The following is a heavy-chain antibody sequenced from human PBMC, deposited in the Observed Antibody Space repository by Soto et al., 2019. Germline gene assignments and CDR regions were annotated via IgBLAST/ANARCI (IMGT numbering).Heavy chain of an antibody. CDR1: GGSISSSSYY. V-gene: IGHV4-39*01. D-gene: IGHD6-19*01. J-gene: IGHJ4*02. CDR2: IYYSGST. CDR3: ARNVGPVAGVFDY. Sequence: SETLSLTCTVSGGSISSSSYYWGWIRQPPGKGLEWIGSIYYSGSTYYNPSLKSRVTISVDTSKNQFSLKLSSVTAADTAVYYCARNVGPVAGVFDYWGQGTLVTVS.